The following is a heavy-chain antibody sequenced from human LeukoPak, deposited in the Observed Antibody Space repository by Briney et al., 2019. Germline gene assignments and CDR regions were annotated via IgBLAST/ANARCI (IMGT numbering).Heavy chain of an antibody. V-gene: IGHV3-7*01. CDR1: GFTFSRYW. J-gene: IGHJ4*02. CDR3: ARAIATRPSY. Sequence: PGGSLRLYCTASGFTFSRYWMTWVRQAPGKGLEWVANIKHDGYEKYYVDSVKGRFTISRDNAKNSLYLQMNSLRAEDTAVYYCARAIATRPSYWGQGTLVTVSS. D-gene: IGHD6-6*01. CDR2: IKHDGYEK.